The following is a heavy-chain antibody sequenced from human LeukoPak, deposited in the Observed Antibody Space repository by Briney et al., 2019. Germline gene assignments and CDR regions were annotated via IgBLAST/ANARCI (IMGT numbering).Heavy chain of an antibody. CDR3: ASTCSGGSCSYYFDY. V-gene: IGHV4-34*01. CDR2: INHSGST. Sequence: SETLSLTCAGYGGSFSGYYWSWIRQPPGKGLEWIGEINHSGSTNYNPSLKSRVTISVDTSKNQFSLKLSSVTAADTAVYYCASTCSGGSCSYYFDYWGQGTLVTVSS. J-gene: IGHJ4*02. D-gene: IGHD2-15*01. CDR1: GGSFSGYY.